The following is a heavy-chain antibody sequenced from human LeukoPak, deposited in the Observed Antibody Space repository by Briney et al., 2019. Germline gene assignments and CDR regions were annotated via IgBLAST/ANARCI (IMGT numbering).Heavy chain of an antibody. CDR1: GFNFGSYY. CDR2: ISDSGGSI. Sequence: PGGSLRLSCAASGFNFGSYYMTWVRQAPGKGLEWVSVISDSGGSIYYADSVKGRFTVSRGNSRNTLYLQMNSLRAEDTALYYCAKKIGTGPGHNWFDPWGQGTLVTVSS. D-gene: IGHD2-8*02. V-gene: IGHV3-23*01. CDR3: AKKIGTGPGHNWFDP. J-gene: IGHJ5*02.